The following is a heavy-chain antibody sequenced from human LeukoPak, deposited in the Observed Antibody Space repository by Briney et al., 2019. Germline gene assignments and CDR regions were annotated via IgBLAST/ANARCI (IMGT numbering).Heavy chain of an antibody. D-gene: IGHD3-22*01. V-gene: IGHV3-48*03. J-gene: IGHJ1*01. CDR1: GFTFSSYE. CDR3: ARQYYYDSSGYYDAYFQH. CDR2: ISSSGSNI. Sequence: GGSLRLSCAASGFTFSSYEMNWVRQAPGKGVEWGSYISSSGSNIYYADSVRGGFTISRDKAKNSLYLQMNTLRAEDTAVYYCARQYYYDSSGYYDAYFQHWGQGTLVTVSS.